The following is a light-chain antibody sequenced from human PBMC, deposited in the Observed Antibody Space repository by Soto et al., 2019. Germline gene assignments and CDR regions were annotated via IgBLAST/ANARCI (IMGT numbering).Light chain of an antibody. CDR3: QQYNSWPLT. CDR1: QSVSNN. J-gene: IGKJ4*01. V-gene: IGKV3D-15*01. CDR2: DIF. Sequence: EIVLTQSPGTLSLSPGEKATLSSRASQSVSNNYLAWYQQKPGQAPRLVIYDIFTRATGVPTRISGSGSGTEFTLTISSLQSEDFAVYYCQQYNSWPLTFGGGTKVDIK.